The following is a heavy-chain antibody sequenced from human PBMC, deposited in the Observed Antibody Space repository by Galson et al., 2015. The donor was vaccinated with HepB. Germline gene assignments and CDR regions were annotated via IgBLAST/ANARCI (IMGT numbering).Heavy chain of an antibody. D-gene: IGHD3-16*01. J-gene: IGHJ4*02. V-gene: IGHV3-7*03. CDR2: IKQDGSEK. CDR3: ARDSFHYDYVWGTDN. Sequence: SLRLSCAASGFTFSSYWMSWVRQAPGKGLEWVANIKQDGSEKYYVDSVKGRFTISRDNAKNSLYLQMNSLRAEDTAVYYCARDSFHYDYVWGTDNWGQGTLVTVSS. CDR1: GFTFSSYW.